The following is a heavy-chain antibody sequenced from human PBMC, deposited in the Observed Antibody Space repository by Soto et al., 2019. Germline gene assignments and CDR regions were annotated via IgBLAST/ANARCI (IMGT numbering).Heavy chain of an antibody. J-gene: IGHJ4*02. CDR1: GGTFSNYV. V-gene: IGHV1-69*06. Sequence: QVQLVQSGAEVKKPGSSVKVSCKASGGTFSNYVVNWVRQAPGQGLGWMGRIIPISGAANYAQKFQGRVTITAHKSTSTSYMELSSLRSEDTAVYYCARDMTRTVVPYFDFWGQGTLVTVSS. D-gene: IGHD1-7*01. CDR3: ARDMTRTVVPYFDF. CDR2: IIPISGAA.